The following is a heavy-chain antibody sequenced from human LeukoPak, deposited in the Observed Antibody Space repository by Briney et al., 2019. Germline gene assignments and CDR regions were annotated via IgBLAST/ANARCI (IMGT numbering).Heavy chain of an antibody. J-gene: IGHJ4*02. CDR1: GFTFSSYS. D-gene: IGHD5-18*01. CDR3: AREGAVQLWLSFDY. CDR2: ISSSSSNI. V-gene: IGHV3-21*01. Sequence: GGSLRLSCAASGFTFSSYSMNWVRQAPGKGLEWVSSISSSSSNIYYADSVKGRFTISRDNAKNSLYLQMNSLRAEDTAVYYCAREGAVQLWLSFDYWGQGTLVTVSS.